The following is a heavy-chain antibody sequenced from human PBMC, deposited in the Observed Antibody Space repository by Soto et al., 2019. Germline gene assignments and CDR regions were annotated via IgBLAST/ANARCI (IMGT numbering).Heavy chain of an antibody. CDR2: ISGSGGST. CDR1: GFTFSSYA. J-gene: IGHJ4*02. CDR3: AKGAAAGNYFDY. V-gene: IGHV3-23*01. Sequence: PGGSLRLSSAASGFTFSSYAISWVRQAPGKGLEWVSAISGSGGSTYYADSVKGRFTISRDNSKNTLYLQMNSLRAEDTAVYYCAKGAAAGNYFDYWGQGTLVTVSS. D-gene: IGHD6-13*01.